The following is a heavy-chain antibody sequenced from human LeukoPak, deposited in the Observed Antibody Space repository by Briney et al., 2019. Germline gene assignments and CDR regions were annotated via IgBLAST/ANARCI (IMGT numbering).Heavy chain of an antibody. D-gene: IGHD2-15*01. Sequence: SQTLSLTCTVSGGSISSGGYYWSWIRQPPGKGLEWIGEINHSGSTNYNPSLKSRVTISVDTSKNQFSLKLSSVTAADTAVYYCARGLSAIVYWGQGTLVTVSS. CDR1: GGSISSGGYY. V-gene: IGHV4-30-2*01. CDR3: ARGLSAIVY. J-gene: IGHJ4*02. CDR2: INHSGST.